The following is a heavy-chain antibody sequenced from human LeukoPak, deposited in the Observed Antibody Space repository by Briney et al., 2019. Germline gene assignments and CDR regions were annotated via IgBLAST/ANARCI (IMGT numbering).Heavy chain of an antibody. J-gene: IGHJ4*02. CDR1: GGSISSSY. V-gene: IGHV4-59*08. CDR3: ARLSAVNYFAY. CDR2: LSYTGST. Sequence: SETLSLTCTVSGGSISSSYWSRIRQPPGKGLEWVGYLSYTGSTNYNPSLKGRVTISADTSKNQFSLEVSSVTAADTAVYYCARLSAVNYFAYWGQGTLVTVSS.